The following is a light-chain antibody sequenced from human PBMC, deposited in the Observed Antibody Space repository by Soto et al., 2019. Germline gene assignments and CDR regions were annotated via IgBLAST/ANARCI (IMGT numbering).Light chain of an antibody. CDR1: QSISAW. J-gene: IGKJ1*01. Sequence: DTQMTQSPSTLSASVGDRVTITCRASQSISAWLAWYQQKPGKAPKLLIYKASDLESGVASRFSGGGSGTEFTLTISSLQPDDFATYYCQQYNSYPWTFGQGTKVEIK. V-gene: IGKV1-5*03. CDR3: QQYNSYPWT. CDR2: KAS.